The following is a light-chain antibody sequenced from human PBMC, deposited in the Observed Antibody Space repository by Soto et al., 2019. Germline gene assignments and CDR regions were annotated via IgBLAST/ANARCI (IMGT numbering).Light chain of an antibody. Sequence: QSVLTQPPSASGTPGQRVTISCSGSSSNIGSNYVYWYQQLPGTAPTNLLYRNNQRPSGVPDRFSGSKSGTSATLGITGLQTGYEADYYCGTWDSSLSAGVFGGGTKLTVL. V-gene: IGLV1-47*01. CDR1: SSNIGSNY. CDR2: RNN. CDR3: GTWDSSLSAGV. J-gene: IGLJ3*02.